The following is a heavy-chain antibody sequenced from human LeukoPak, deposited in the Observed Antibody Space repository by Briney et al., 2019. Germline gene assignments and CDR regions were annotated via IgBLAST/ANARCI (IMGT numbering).Heavy chain of an antibody. D-gene: IGHD5-12*01. V-gene: IGHV1-2*02. Sequence: ASVKVSCKASGYIFRDLYIHWVRQAPGQGPEWMGWFNPNNGGTKYPQMFQGRVTMSSDTSINTAYMELSRLRSDDTAVYYCVRDGYHYAQFDYWGQGTLVTVSS. J-gene: IGHJ4*02. CDR1: GYIFRDLY. CDR2: FNPNNGGT. CDR3: VRDGYHYAQFDY.